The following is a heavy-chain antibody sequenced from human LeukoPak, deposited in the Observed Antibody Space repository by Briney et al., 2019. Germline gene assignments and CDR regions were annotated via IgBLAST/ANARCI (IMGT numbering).Heavy chain of an antibody. D-gene: IGHD3-22*01. CDR3: TRDVPRSSGYPDN. CDR2: VVYSGST. Sequence: PSETLSLTCSVSGGSISTYYWGWIRQSPGEGLEWIGYVVYSGSTYYNPSLKSRVAISVDTSKNQFSLTVSSVTAADTAVYYCTRDVPRSSGYPDNWGQGTLVTVSS. J-gene: IGHJ4*02. CDR1: GGSISTYY. V-gene: IGHV4-59*12.